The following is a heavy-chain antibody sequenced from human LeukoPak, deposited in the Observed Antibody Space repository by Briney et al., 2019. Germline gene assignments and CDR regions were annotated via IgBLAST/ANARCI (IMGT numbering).Heavy chain of an antibody. J-gene: IGHJ4*02. V-gene: IGHV3-48*03. D-gene: IGHD3-22*01. CDR2: ISSSGSTI. CDR1: GFTFSSYG. CDR3: ASNYYDSSGYYPQD. Sequence: GGSLRLSCAASGFTFSSYGIHWVRQAPGKGLEWVSYISSSGSTIYYADSVKGRFTISRDNAKNSLYLQMNSLRAEDTAVYYCASNYYDSSGYYPQDWGQGTLVTVSS.